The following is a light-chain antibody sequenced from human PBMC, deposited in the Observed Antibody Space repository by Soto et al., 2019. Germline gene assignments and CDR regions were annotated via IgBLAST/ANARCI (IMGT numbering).Light chain of an antibody. V-gene: IGKV1-13*02. CDR3: QQFNTYPLT. CDR2: DVS. Sequence: AIQLTQSPSSLSASVGDRVTITCRASQDIRGALAWYEQKPGNAPKLLIFDVSTLHSGVPSRFSGSGSGTDFTLTISSLQPEDFGTYYCQQFNTYPLTFGQGTRLEIK. J-gene: IGKJ5*01. CDR1: QDIRGA.